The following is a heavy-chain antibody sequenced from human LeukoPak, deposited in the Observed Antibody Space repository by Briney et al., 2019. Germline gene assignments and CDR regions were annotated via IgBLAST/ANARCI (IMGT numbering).Heavy chain of an antibody. D-gene: IGHD6-19*01. Sequence: SETLSLTCGVSGGSISGYYWSWIRQPPGKGLEWIGYIYHNGGTNYNPSLQSRLTISIDTSKNQFSLKLSSVTAADTAVYYCARHLRAVAGGRYFDYWGQGTQVTVSS. CDR2: IYHNGGT. CDR1: GGSISGYY. V-gene: IGHV4-59*08. J-gene: IGHJ4*02. CDR3: ARHLRAVAGGRYFDY.